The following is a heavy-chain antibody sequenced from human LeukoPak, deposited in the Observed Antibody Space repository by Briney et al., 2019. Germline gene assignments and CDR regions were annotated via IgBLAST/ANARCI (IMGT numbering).Heavy chain of an antibody. Sequence: ASVKVSCKASGYTFTGYYMHWVRQAPGQGLEWMGWINPNSGGTNYAQKFQGRVTMTRDTSISTAYMELSRLRSDDTAVYYCGGASYYYGSRTYQGAFGALEYWGQGTLVTVSS. CDR2: INPNSGGT. J-gene: IGHJ4*02. CDR3: GGASYYYGSRTYQGAFGALEY. CDR1: GYTFTGYY. D-gene: IGHD3-22*01. V-gene: IGHV1-2*02.